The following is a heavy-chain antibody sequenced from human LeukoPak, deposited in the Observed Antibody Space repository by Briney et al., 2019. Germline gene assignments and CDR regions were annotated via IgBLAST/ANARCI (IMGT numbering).Heavy chain of an antibody. CDR3: ARAPSEIGGYYPEYFRH. CDR1: GFTFSSYW. D-gene: IGHD3-22*01. CDR2: IKSDGST. J-gene: IGHJ1*01. Sequence: GGSLSLSCAACGFTFSSYWMHWVRQAPGKGLVWVSRIKSDGSTNYADSVKGRFTISRDNAKNTVSLQMNSLRAEDTGVYYCARAPSEIGGYYPEYFRHWGQGTLVTVSS. V-gene: IGHV3-74*01.